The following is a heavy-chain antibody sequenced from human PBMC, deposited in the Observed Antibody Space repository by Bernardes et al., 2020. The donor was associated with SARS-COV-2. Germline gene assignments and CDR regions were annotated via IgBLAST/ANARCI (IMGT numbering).Heavy chain of an antibody. CDR3: AIDRRGTYLDY. CDR2: RHSTGAS. J-gene: IGHJ4*02. CDR1: GGSFCSSYY. Sequence: SETLSLTCQVSGGSFCSSYYWTWVRHSAGAGLEWIGFRHSTGASSYNPSLASRVTISFDTSKNQFSLRLTSVTAADSAIYYCAIDRRGTYLDYWGQGILVTVSS. V-gene: IGHV4-61*01.